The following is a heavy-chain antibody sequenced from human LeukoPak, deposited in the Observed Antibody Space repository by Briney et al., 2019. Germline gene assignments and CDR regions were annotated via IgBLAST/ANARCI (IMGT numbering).Heavy chain of an antibody. CDR2: IYYSGST. V-gene: IGHV4-59*13. CDR3: ARTLSGSNCAGYFDY. D-gene: IGHD1-26*01. CDR1: GGSITNYY. Sequence: SETLSLTCTVSGGSITNYYWSWIRQPPGKGLEWIGDIYYSGSTNYNPSHKSRVTISVDTSKNQFSLKLSSVTAADTAVYYCARTLSGSNCAGYFDYWGQGTLVTVSS. J-gene: IGHJ4*02.